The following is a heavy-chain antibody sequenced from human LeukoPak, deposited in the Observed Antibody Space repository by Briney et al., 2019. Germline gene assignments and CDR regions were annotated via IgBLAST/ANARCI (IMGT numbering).Heavy chain of an antibody. CDR1: GGSFSGYY. CDR2: INHSGTT. CDR3: ARQNYGSAPLRY. V-gene: IGHV4-34*01. J-gene: IGHJ4*02. D-gene: IGHD3-10*01. Sequence: SETLSLTCAVYGGSFSGYYWSWIRQPPGKGLEWIGEINHSGTTNYNPSLKSRVTMSVDTSKNQFSLKLTSVTAADTAEYYCARQNYGSAPLRYWGQGTLVTVSS.